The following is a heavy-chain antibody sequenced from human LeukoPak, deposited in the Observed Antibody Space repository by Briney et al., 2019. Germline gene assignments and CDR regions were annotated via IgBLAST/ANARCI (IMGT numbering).Heavy chain of an antibody. CDR1: GYTFTTYD. CDR2: MSPNSANT. Sequence: ASVKVSCKASGYTFTTYDINWVRQATGQGLEWMGWMSPNSANTGYAQKFQGRVTITRNTSISTAYMELNSLRSDDTAVYYCARARLVRGPVTPLYYFDYWGQGVLVTVSS. J-gene: IGHJ4*02. D-gene: IGHD2-8*02. V-gene: IGHV1-8*01. CDR3: ARARLVRGPVTPLYYFDY.